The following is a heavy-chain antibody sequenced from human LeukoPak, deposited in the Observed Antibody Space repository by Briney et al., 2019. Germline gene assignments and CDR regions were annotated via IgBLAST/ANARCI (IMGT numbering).Heavy chain of an antibody. CDR3: ARHRSIGGTTPAMDV. J-gene: IGHJ6*02. V-gene: IGHV4-34*01. CDR2: INHSGST. CDR1: GGSFSGYY. D-gene: IGHD1-7*01. Sequence: PSETLSLTCAVYGGSFSGYYWSWIRQPPGKGLEWIGEINHSGSTNYNPSLKSRVTISVDTSKNQSSLKLSSVNAADTAVYYCARHRSIGGTTPAMDVWGQGTTVTVSS.